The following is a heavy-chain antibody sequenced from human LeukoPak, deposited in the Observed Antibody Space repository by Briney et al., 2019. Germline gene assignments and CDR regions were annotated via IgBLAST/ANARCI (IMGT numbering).Heavy chain of an antibody. D-gene: IGHD6-13*01. CDR1: GYTFTSYG. CDR3: ARGGPIAAAAFDAFDI. J-gene: IGHJ3*02. Sequence: ASVKVSCKASGYTFTSYGISWVRQAPGQGLEWMGWIGAYNGNTNYAQKLQGRVTMTTDTSTSTAYMELRSLRSDDTAVYYCARGGPIAAAAFDAFDIWGQGTMVTVSS. CDR2: IGAYNGNT. V-gene: IGHV1-18*01.